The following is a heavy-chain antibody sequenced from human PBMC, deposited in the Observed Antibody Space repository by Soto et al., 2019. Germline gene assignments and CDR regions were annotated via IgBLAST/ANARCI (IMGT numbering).Heavy chain of an antibody. CDR2: INHSGST. J-gene: IGHJ6*02. CDR3: AREPVVPAAMLYYYYGRDV. V-gene: IGHV4-34*01. Sequence: QVQLQQWGAGLLKPSETLSLTCAVYGGSFSGYYWSWIRQPPGKGLEWIGEINHSGSTNYNPSLKSRVTISGDTSKNQFALKLSSVTAADTAVYDCAREPVVPAAMLYYYYGRDVWGQGTTVTVSS. CDR1: GGSFSGYY. D-gene: IGHD2-2*01.